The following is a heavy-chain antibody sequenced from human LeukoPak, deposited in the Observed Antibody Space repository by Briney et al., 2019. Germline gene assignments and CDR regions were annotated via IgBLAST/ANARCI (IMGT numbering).Heavy chain of an antibody. CDR3: ARKGEERLHSFDY. V-gene: IGHV3-23*01. CDR2: INNSGGRT. Sequence: GSLRLSFAASGFNFNTNPISWVRQAPGKGLEWVSAINNSGGRTYYADSVKGRFTVSRDNSKNTLYLQLNSLRAEDTAIYYCARKGEERLHSFDYWGQGTLVTVSS. CDR1: GFNFNTNP. J-gene: IGHJ4*02. D-gene: IGHD3-16*01.